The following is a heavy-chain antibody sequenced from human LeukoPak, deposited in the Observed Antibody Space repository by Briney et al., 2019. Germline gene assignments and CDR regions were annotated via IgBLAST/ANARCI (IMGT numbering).Heavy chain of an antibody. Sequence: GGSLRLSCVASGFTFSSYWIHWVRQAPGKGLVWVSCIYTDGSTTRYADSVKGRFTISRDNAKNTLYLQVNGLRAEDTAVYYCARGGLGTGIDYWGQGTLVTVSS. CDR3: ARGGLGTGIDY. J-gene: IGHJ4*02. CDR2: IYTDGSTT. CDR1: GFTFSSYW. V-gene: IGHV3-74*01. D-gene: IGHD1-1*01.